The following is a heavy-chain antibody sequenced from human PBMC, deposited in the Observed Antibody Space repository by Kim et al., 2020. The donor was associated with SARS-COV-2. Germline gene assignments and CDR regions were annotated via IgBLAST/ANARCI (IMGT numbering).Heavy chain of an antibody. J-gene: IGHJ4*02. Sequence: ASVKVSCKASGYTFTGYYMHWVRQAPGQGLEWMGWINPNSGGTNYAQKFQGRVTMTRDTSISTAYMELSRLRSDDTAVYYCARDWTLIPDYDSSGYYFTYFDYWGQGTLVTVSS. CDR3: ARDWTLIPDYDSSGYYFTYFDY. CDR1: GYTFTGYY. D-gene: IGHD3-22*01. V-gene: IGHV1-2*02. CDR2: INPNSGGT.